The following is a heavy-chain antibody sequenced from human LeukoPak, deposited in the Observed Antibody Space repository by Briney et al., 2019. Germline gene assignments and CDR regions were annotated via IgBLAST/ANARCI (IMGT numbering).Heavy chain of an antibody. Sequence: SSETLSLTCTVSGGSISSYYWSWIRQPAGKGLEWIGRIYTSGSTNYNPSLKSRVTISIDTSNNQFYLKLSSLTAADTAVYYCARRDDSSGYHKIFDYWGQGTLVTVSS. CDR1: GGSISSYY. D-gene: IGHD3-22*01. J-gene: IGHJ4*02. CDR3: ARRDDSSGYHKIFDY. V-gene: IGHV4-4*07. CDR2: IYTSGST.